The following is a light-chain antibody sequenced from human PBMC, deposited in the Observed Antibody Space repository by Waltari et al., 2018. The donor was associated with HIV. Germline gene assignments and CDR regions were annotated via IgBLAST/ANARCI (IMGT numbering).Light chain of an antibody. Sequence: QSVLTQPPSASGTPGQRVTISCSGSSSNIGSNYVNWYQQLQGMAPKLLIYSNNQRPSGVPDRLPGSKSGTSASLAISGLQSEDEANYYCAAWDDSLNGHVVFGGGTKLTVL. CDR2: SNN. CDR1: SSNIGSNY. CDR3: AAWDDSLNGHVV. J-gene: IGLJ2*01. V-gene: IGLV1-44*01.